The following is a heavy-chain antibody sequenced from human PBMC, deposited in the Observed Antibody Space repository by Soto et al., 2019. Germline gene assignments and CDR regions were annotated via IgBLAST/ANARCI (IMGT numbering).Heavy chain of an antibody. CDR3: ARLGGYDAYSFGMAV. D-gene: IGHD3-22*01. J-gene: IGHJ6*02. V-gene: IGHV5-10-1*01. CDR2: IDPSDSYT. CDR1: GYTFTNYW. Sequence: GESLKISCEASGYTFTNYWISWVRQMPWKGLEWRGNIDPSDSYTNYSPSFQGHVTISADKSISPAYLQWSSLIASYTAMYYCARLGGYDAYSFGMAVWGQGTPVTVSS.